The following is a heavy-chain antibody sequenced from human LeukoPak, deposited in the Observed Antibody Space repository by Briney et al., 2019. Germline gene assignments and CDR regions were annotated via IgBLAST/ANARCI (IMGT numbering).Heavy chain of an antibody. J-gene: IGHJ6*03. CDR1: GGSFSGYY. Sequence: SETLSLTCAVYGGSFSGYYWSWIRQPPGEGLEWIGEINHSGSTNYNPSLKSRVTISVDTSKNQFSLKLSSVTAADTAVYYCARVYCSSTSYYLYTGYYYMDVWGKGTTVTVSS. D-gene: IGHD2-2*01. CDR2: INHSGST. CDR3: ARVYCSSTSYYLYTGYYYMDV. V-gene: IGHV4-34*01.